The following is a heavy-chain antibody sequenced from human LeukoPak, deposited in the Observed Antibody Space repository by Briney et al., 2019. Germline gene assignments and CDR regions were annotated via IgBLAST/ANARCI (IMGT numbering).Heavy chain of an antibody. Sequence: GGSLRLSCAASGFTFRNYDMHWVRQAPGRGLEGVSAIGIGDDTHYPDSVKGRFTISRENAKNSLYLQMSSQRDGDTAMYYCVRGGIRVSGIDAFDIWGQGTMVTVSS. D-gene: IGHD5/OR15-5a*01. CDR2: IGIGDDT. CDR3: VRGGIRVSGIDAFDI. J-gene: IGHJ3*02. CDR1: GFTFRNYD. V-gene: IGHV3-13*01.